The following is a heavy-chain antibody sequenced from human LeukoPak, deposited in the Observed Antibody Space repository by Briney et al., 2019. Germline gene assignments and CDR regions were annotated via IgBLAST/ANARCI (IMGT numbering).Heavy chain of an antibody. V-gene: IGHV3-7*01. J-gene: IGHJ4*02. D-gene: IGHD3-3*01. CDR3: ARRPFEYYDFWSGYYLFDY. CDR1: GFTFSSYW. CDR2: IKQDGSEK. Sequence: PGGSLRLSCAASGFTFSSYWMSWVRQAPGKGLEWVANIKQDGSEKYYVDSVKGRFTISRDNAKNSLYLQMNSLRAEDTAVYYCARRPFEYYDFWSGYYLFDYWGQGTLVTVSS.